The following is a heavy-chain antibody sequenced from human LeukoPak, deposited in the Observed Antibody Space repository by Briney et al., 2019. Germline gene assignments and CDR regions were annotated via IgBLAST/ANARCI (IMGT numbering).Heavy chain of an antibody. CDR3: ARSRYCSSTSCYSDY. CDR1: GFTFTTYW. Sequence: GGSLRLSCAASGFTFTTYWMSWVRQAPGKGLEWVANVKQDGSEKYYVDSVKGRFTISRDNAKNSLYLQMNSLRAEDTAVYYCARSRYCSSTSCYSDYWGQGTLVTVSS. J-gene: IGHJ4*02. D-gene: IGHD2-2*01. CDR2: VKQDGSEK. V-gene: IGHV3-7*01.